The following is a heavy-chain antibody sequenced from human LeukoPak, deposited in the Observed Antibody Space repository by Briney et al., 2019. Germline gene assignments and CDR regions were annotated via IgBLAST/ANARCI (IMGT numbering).Heavy chain of an antibody. V-gene: IGHV3-30*02. Sequence: GGSLRLSCAASGFTFSSYGMHWVRQAPGKGLEWVAFIRYDGSNKYYADSVKGRFTISRDNSKNTLYLQMNSLRAEDTAVYYCAKGQAGNNYYYYNTMDVWGKGTTVTVSS. J-gene: IGHJ6*03. CDR1: GFTFSSYG. CDR2: IRYDGSNK. D-gene: IGHD2/OR15-2a*01. CDR3: AKGQAGNNYYYYNTMDV.